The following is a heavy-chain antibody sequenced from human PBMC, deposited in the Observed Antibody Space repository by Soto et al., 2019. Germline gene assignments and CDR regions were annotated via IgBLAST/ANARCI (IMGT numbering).Heavy chain of an antibody. CDR3: ARSAYDKSGYSPNSNDY. CDR2: INHSGST. D-gene: IGHD3-22*01. Sequence: SETLSLTCAVYGGSFSGYYWSWIRQPPGKGLEWIGEINHSGSTNYNPSLKSRVTISVDTSKNQFSLKLSSVTAADTAVYYCARSAYDKSGYSPNSNDYWGQGTLVTVSS. J-gene: IGHJ4*02. V-gene: IGHV4-34*01. CDR1: GGSFSGYY.